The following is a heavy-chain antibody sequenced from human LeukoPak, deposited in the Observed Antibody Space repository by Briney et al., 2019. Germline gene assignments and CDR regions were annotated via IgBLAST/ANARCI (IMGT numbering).Heavy chain of an antibody. V-gene: IGHV3-74*01. D-gene: IGHD3-16*01. J-gene: IGHJ5*02. Sequence: GGSLRLSCAASGFTFSSYWMHWVRQAPGKGLVCVSRINSDGSSTSYANSVKGRFTISRDNSKNTLYLQMNSLRAEDAAVYYCARDLYDYVWGSPNNWFDPWGQGTLVTVSS. CDR3: ARDLYDYVWGSPNNWFDP. CDR1: GFTFSSYW. CDR2: INSDGSST.